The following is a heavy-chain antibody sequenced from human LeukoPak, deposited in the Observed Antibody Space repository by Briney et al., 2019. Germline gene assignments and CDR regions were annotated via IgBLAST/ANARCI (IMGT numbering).Heavy chain of an antibody. J-gene: IGHJ4*02. D-gene: IGHD3-3*02. V-gene: IGHV4-4*02. CDR1: GGSISSSNW. CDR3: ARSSSYVVVIYYFDY. Sequence: PSGTLSLTCAVSGGSISSSNWWSWVRQPPGKGLEWIGEIYHSGSTNYNPSLKSRVTISVDKSKNQFSLKLSSVTAADTAVYYCARSSSYVVVIYYFDYWGQGTLVTVSS. CDR2: IYHSGST.